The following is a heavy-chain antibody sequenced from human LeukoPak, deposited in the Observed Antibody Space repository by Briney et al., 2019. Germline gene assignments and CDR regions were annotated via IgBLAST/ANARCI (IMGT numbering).Heavy chain of an antibody. CDR1: GFIFTDYW. CDR3: ATYSRNNGREFHY. Sequence: GGSLRLSCAASGFIFTDYWMNWVRQAPGKGLEWVAMIKYDGIDKQYLDSVKGRFTISRDNGKNSAYLQMNSLRVEDTAVYYCATYSRNNGREFHYWGQGTLVSVSP. CDR2: IKYDGIDK. V-gene: IGHV3-7*01. D-gene: IGHD6-13*01. J-gene: IGHJ1*01.